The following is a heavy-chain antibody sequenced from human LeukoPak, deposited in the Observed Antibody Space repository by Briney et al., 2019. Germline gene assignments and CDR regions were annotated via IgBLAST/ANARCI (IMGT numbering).Heavy chain of an antibody. CDR1: GYSISSGYY. CDR3: ARDRETRGFDY. D-gene: IGHD5-24*01. J-gene: IGHJ4*02. Sequence: SETLSLTCAVSGYSISSGYYWGWIRQPPWKGLEWIGSIYHSGSTYYNPSLKSRVTISVDTSKNQFSLKLSSVTAADTAVYYCARDRETRGFDYWGQGTLVTVSS. V-gene: IGHV4-38-2*02. CDR2: IYHSGST.